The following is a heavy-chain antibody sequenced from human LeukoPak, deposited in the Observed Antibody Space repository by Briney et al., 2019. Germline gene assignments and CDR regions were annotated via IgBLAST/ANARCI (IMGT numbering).Heavy chain of an antibody. D-gene: IGHD3-9*01. CDR2: IRSKANSYAT. CDR1: GFTFSGSA. V-gene: IGHV3-73*01. J-gene: IGHJ4*02. CDR3: TRHEDILTDPFDY. Sequence: PGGSLRLSCAASGFTFSGSAMHWVRQASGKGLEWVGRIRSKANSYATAYAASVKGRFTISRDDSKNTAYLQMNSLKTEDTAVYYCTRHEDILTDPFDYWGQGTLVTVSS.